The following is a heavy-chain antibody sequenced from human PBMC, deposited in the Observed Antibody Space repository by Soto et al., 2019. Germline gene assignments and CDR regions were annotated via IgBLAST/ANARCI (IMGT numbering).Heavy chain of an antibody. J-gene: IGHJ5*02. D-gene: IGHD6-13*01. CDR3: TRDASRDSSARGWFDP. V-gene: IGHV3-21*01. CDR2: ISSNSAYI. CDR1: GFTFRSFT. Sequence: GGSLRLSCAASGFTFRSFTMNWVRQAPGKGLEWASTISSNSAYIYYTDALRGRFTISRDNAKNSLHLQMNSLRAEDTAVYYCTRDASRDSSARGWFDPWGPGTLVTVSS.